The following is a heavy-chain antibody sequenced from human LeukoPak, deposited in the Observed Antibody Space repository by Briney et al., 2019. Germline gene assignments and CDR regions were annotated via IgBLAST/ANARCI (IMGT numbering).Heavy chain of an antibody. J-gene: IGHJ4*02. CDR1: GGSISSYY. CDR3: ARHVYLAAADY. Sequence: SETLSLTCTGSGGSISSYYWSWIRQPPGKGLEWIGYIYYSGSTNYNPSLKSRVTISVDTSKNQFSLKLSSVTAADTAVYYCARHVYLAAADYWGQGTLVTVSS. V-gene: IGHV4-59*08. D-gene: IGHD6-13*01. CDR2: IYYSGST.